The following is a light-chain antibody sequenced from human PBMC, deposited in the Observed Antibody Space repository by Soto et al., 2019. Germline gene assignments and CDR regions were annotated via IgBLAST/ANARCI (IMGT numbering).Light chain of an antibody. Sequence: QSALTQPASVSGSPGQSITISCTGTSNDIGANNYVSWYQHHPGKAPKILIYEAANRPSGVSHGFSGSKSANTASLTISGLQAEDEADYFCTSYTSTSTLVFGRGTKVTVL. CDR3: TSYTSTSTLV. CDR2: EAA. CDR1: SNDIGANNY. V-gene: IGLV2-14*01. J-gene: IGLJ2*01.